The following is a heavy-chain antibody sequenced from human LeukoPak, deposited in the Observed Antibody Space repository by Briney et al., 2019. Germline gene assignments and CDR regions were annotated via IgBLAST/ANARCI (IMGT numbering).Heavy chain of an antibody. CDR1: GFTFRNHW. CDR2: IKPDGIDK. Sequence: GGSLRLSCVGSGFTFRNHWVNWVRQSPRKGLEWVANIKPDGIDKYYVNSARGRFTVSRDNAKNSAFLQMNSLRAEDTAIYYCATISAQTFDIWGQGTLVSVSS. D-gene: IGHD5-24*01. V-gene: IGHV3-7*01. CDR3: ATISAQTFDI. J-gene: IGHJ3*02.